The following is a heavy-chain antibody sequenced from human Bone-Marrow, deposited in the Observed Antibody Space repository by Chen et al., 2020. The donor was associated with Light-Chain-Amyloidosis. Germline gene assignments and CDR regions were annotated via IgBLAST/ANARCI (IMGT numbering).Heavy chain of an antibody. V-gene: IGHV5-51*01. Sequence: EVQLEQSGPEVKKPGESLKSACKGSGYTFPNYWIGLVRQTPGKGLEWMGVIYPYDSDAIYSPSFEGQVTISADKSLTTAYLQCRSLKASDTAMYYCARRRDGYNFDYWGQGTLVTVSS. CDR2: IYPYDSDA. D-gene: IGHD5-12*01. CDR1: GYTFPNYW. J-gene: IGHJ4*02. CDR3: ARRRDGYNFDY.